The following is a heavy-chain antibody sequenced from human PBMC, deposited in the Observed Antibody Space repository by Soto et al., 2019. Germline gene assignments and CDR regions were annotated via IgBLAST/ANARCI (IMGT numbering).Heavy chain of an antibody. V-gene: IGHV4-59*01. Sequence: SETLSLTCTVYAGSISSKYWTWIRQPPGKGLESIEYVYNSWSTNYHPTLKIPVTISENTANIQFSRKVNSITAADTAVYYCSRYRRESVSGYALDNWGQGILVTVSS. J-gene: IGHJ4*02. CDR3: SRYRRESVSGYALDN. CDR1: AGSISSKY. D-gene: IGHD1-1*01. CDR2: VYNSWST.